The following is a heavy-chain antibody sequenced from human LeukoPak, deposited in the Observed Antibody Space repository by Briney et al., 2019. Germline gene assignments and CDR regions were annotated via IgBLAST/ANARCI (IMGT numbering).Heavy chain of an antibody. CDR1: GFAFSSYA. J-gene: IGHJ4*02. CDR2: VSSHGVDK. D-gene: IGHD2-21*02. V-gene: IGHV3-30*04. Sequence: GGSLRLSCAASGFAFSSYAMHWVRQAPGKGLEWLAVVSSHGVDKFYADSVRGRFTISKDTSKNTLSLQMNSLGGDDTAVYYCARADGGDPREYFDYWGQGTLVTVSS. CDR3: ARADGGDPREYFDY.